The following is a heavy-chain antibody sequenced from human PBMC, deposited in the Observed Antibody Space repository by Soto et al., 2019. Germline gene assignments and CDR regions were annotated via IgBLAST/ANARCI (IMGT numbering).Heavy chain of an antibody. CDR3: ATNAREKSGWGAWFHP. J-gene: IGHJ5*02. CDR2: IYYSGTT. Sequence: QLQLQESGPGLVKPSETLSLTCTVSGGSISSTSHYWAWIRQPPGKGLEWIGSIYYSGTTQYNPPLKSRVTISVDMTKNQFSLRLSPVTAADTAVYYCATNAREKSGWGAWFHPWGQGTLVTVPS. CDR1: GGSISSTSHY. V-gene: IGHV4-39*01. D-gene: IGHD1-26*01.